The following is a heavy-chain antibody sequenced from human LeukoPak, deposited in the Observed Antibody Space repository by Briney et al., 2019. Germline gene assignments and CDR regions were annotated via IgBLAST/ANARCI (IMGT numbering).Heavy chain of an antibody. Sequence: ASVKVSYKASGYTFTSYGISWVRQAPGQGLEWMGWVSAYNGNTNYAQKLQGRVTMTTDTSTSTAYMELRSLRSDDTAVYYCAREGLFVLMVYAIDYYYYGMDVWGQGTTVTVSS. J-gene: IGHJ6*02. V-gene: IGHV1-18*01. CDR3: AREGLFVLMVYAIDYYYYGMDV. D-gene: IGHD2-8*01. CDR2: VSAYNGNT. CDR1: GYTFTSYG.